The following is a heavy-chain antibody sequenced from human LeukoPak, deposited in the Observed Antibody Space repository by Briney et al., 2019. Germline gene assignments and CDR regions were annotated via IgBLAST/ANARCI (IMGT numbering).Heavy chain of an antibody. D-gene: IGHD3-22*01. CDR2: ISYDGSNK. CDR1: GFTFSSYA. V-gene: IGHV3-30-3*01. J-gene: IGHJ4*02. CDR3: ARDQFPYDSSGYPGY. Sequence: GGSLRLACAASGFTFSSYAMHWVRQAPGNGLEWVAVISYDGSNKYYADSVKGRFTISRDNSKNTLYLQMNSLRAEDTAVYYCARDQFPYDSSGYPGYWGQGTLVTVSS.